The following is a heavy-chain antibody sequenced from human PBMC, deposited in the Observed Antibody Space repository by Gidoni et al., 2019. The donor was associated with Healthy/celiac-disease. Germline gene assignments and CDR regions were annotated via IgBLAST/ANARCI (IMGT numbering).Heavy chain of an antibody. V-gene: IGHV1-18*01. D-gene: IGHD2-15*01. CDR2: ISAYNGNT. CDR3: ARVKFPHCSGGSCYSSWFDP. J-gene: IGHJ5*02. Sequence: QVQLVQSGAEVKKPGASVKVSCQASGYPFTSYGISWVRQAPGQGLEWMGWISAYNGNTNYAQKLQGRVTMTTDTSTSTAYMELRSLRSDDTAVYYCARVKFPHCSGGSCYSSWFDPWGQGTLVTVSS. CDR1: GYPFTSYG.